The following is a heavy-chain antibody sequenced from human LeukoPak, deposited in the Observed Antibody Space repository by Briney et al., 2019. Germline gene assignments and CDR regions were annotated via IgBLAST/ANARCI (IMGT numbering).Heavy chain of an antibody. CDR2: IYPADSDT. CDR1: GYIFANYW. V-gene: IGHV5-51*01. Sequence: GESLKISCQVSGYIFANYWIGWVRQMPGKGLESMGIIYPADSDTTYSPSFQGQVTISADKSISTVYLQWSSLKASDTAMYYCARQSRDGSKTRGYYFDYWGQGTLVTVSS. J-gene: IGHJ4*02. CDR3: ARQSRDGSKTRGYYFDY. D-gene: IGHD3-10*01.